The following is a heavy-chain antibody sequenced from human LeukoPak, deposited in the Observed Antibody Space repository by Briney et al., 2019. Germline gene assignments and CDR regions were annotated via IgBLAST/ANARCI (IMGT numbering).Heavy chain of an antibody. J-gene: IGHJ4*02. Sequence: ASVKVSCKASGYTFTGYFMHWVRQTPGQELEWMGWINPSSGGTNYAQNFQGRVTMTRDTSISTAYMELSSLRSDDTAVYYCARDSQDCGGDCTSDYWGQGTLVTVSS. V-gene: IGHV1-2*02. CDR1: GYTFTGYF. CDR3: ARDSQDCGGDCTSDY. CDR2: INPSSGGT. D-gene: IGHD2-21*02.